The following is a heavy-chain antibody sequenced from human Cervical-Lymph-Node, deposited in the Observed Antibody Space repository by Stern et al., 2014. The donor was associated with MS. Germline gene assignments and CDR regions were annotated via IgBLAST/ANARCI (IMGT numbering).Heavy chain of an antibody. J-gene: IGHJ3*02. CDR2: TSHRSRWYY. D-gene: IGHD6-6*01. CDR1: GDSVSSNSAT. Sequence: QVQLLQPGPGLVKPSQTLSLPCALSGDSVSSNSATWSWIRQSPSRGLAWLGRTSHRSRWYYDYAISVKSRVTISPDTSKNQFSLRLNSVTPEDTAVYYCARDVSSSPDAFDIWGQGTMVIVSS. V-gene: IGHV6-1*01. CDR3: ARDVSSSPDAFDI.